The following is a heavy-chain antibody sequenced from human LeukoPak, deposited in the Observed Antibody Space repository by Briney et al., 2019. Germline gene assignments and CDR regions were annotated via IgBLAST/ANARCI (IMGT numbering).Heavy chain of an antibody. J-gene: IGHJ4*02. CDR1: GGSISSYY. D-gene: IGHD1/OR15-1a*01. V-gene: IGHV4-59*01. Sequence: SETLSLTCTVSGGSISSYYWSWIRQPPGKGLEWIGYIYYSGSTNYNPSLKSRVTISVDTSKNQFSLMLSSATAADTAVYFCARRNSGTHTFDYWGQGTLVTVSS. CDR3: ARRNSGTHTFDY. CDR2: IYYSGST.